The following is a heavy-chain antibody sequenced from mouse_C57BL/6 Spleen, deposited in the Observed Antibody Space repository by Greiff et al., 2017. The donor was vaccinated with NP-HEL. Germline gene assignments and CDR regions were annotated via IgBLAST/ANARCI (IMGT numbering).Heavy chain of an antibody. J-gene: IGHJ4*01. CDR2: IHPNSGST. D-gene: IGHD1-1*01. CDR1: GYTFTSYW. CDR3: ARRGSTVVDYYYAMDY. Sequence: VQLKQPGAELVKPGASVKLSCKASGYTFTSYWMHWVKQRPGQGLEWIGMIHPNSGSTNYNEKFKSKATLTVDKSSSTAYMQLSSLTSEDSAVYYCARRGSTVVDYYYAMDYWGQGTSVTVSS. V-gene: IGHV1-64*01.